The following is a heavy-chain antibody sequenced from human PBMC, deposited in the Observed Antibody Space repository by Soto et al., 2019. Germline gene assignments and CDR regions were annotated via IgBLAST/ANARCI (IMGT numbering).Heavy chain of an antibody. CDR2: IYYSGST. CDR3: ARDYDFWSGYGFDP. CDR1: GGSISSYY. D-gene: IGHD3-3*01. Sequence: SETLSLTCTVSGGSISSYYWSWIRQPPGKGLEWIGYIYYSGSTNYNPPLKSRVTISVDTSKNQFSLKLSSVTAADTAVYYCARDYDFWSGYGFDPWGQGTLVTVSS. V-gene: IGHV4-59*01. J-gene: IGHJ5*02.